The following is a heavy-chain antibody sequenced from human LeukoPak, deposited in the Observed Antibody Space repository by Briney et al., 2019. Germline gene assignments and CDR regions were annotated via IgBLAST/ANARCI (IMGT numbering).Heavy chain of an antibody. CDR2: IYPGDSDT. J-gene: IGHJ6*03. Sequence: GESLQISCQGSGYRFTNYWIGWVRQQPGKGLEWMGLIYPGDSDTRYSPSFQGQVTFSADTSITTAYLQWSSLKASDTAMYYCARVYGSGTFYKSLYYMDVWGEGTSVTVSS. CDR1: GYRFTNYW. D-gene: IGHD3-10*01. V-gene: IGHV5-51*01. CDR3: ARVYGSGTFYKSLYYMDV.